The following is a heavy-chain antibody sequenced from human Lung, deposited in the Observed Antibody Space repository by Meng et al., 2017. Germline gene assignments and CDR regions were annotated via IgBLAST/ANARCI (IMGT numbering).Heavy chain of an antibody. D-gene: IGHD4-11*01. CDR3: ARGPTTMAHDFDY. CDR1: GGSFSDYY. J-gene: IGHJ4*02. Sequence: QGQLQQWGAGLCKPSETLCLTCVVSGGSFSDYYWSWIRQPPGKGLEWIGEINHSGSTNYNPSLESRATISVDTSQNNLSLKLSSVTAADSAVYYCARGPTTMAHDFDYWGQGTLVTVSS. CDR2: INHSGST. V-gene: IGHV4-34*01.